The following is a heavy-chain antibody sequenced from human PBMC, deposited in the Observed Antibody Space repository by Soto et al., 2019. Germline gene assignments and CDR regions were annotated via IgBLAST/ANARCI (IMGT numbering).Heavy chain of an antibody. V-gene: IGHV4-39*07. J-gene: IGHJ6*02. Sequence: SETLSLTCTVSGGSISSSSYYWGWIRQPPGKGLEWIGSIYYSGSTYYNPSLKSRVTISVDTSKNQFSLKLSSVTAADTAVYYCARDQGAAYGDYVIGYYYYGMDVWGQGTTVTVSS. CDR3: ARDQGAAYGDYVIGYYYYGMDV. D-gene: IGHD4-17*01. CDR1: GGSISSSSYY. CDR2: IYYSGST.